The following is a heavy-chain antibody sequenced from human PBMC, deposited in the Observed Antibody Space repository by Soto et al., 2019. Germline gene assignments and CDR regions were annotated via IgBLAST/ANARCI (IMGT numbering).Heavy chain of an antibody. D-gene: IGHD2-2*01. CDR1: GGYVSSGSYY. Sequence: SETLSLTCTVSGGYVSSGSYYWSWIRQPPGKGLEWIGYIYYSGSTNYNPSLKSRVTISVDTSKNQFSLKLSSVTAADTAVYDCARRPAAHIGGYYYYYGMDVWGQGTTVTVSS. CDR2: IYYSGST. CDR3: ARRPAAHIGGYYYYYGMDV. J-gene: IGHJ6*02. V-gene: IGHV4-61*01.